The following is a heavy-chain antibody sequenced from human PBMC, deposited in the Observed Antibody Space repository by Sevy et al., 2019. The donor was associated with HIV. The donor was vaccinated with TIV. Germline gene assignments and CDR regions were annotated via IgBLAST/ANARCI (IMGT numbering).Heavy chain of an antibody. D-gene: IGHD3-10*01. CDR1: GFSFSSYG. CDR2: IQYDGSNK. J-gene: IGHJ4*02. Sequence: GGSLRLSCAASGFSFSSYGMHWVRQAPGKGLEWMSYIQYDGSNKDYADSVKGRFTISRVNSKNTLYLQMNSLRVEDTAVFYCVKEGGGQGGDYWGQGTLVTVSS. CDR3: VKEGGGQGGDY. V-gene: IGHV3-30*02.